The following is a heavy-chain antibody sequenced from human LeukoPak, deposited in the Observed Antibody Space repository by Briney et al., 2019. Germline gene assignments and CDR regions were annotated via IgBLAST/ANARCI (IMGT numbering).Heavy chain of an antibody. CDR3: ARGGSYLSAFDI. D-gene: IGHD1-26*01. J-gene: IGHJ3*02. CDR2: ISVIDDST. CDR1: EFTFSSFG. Sequence: PGGSLRLSCAASEFTFSSFGMSWVRQAPGKGLEWVSAISVIDDSTYYADSVKGRFTISRDNSKNTLYLQMNSLRAEDTAVYYCARGGSYLSAFDIWGQGTMVTVSS. V-gene: IGHV3-23*01.